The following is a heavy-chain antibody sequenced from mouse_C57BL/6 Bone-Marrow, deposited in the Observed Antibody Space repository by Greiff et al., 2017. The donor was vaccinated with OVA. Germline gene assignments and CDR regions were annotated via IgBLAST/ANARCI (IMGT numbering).Heavy chain of an antibody. CDR3: ARSRLLRTLFAY. CDR1: GYTFTSYW. D-gene: IGHD1-1*01. CDR2: LNPSSGST. V-gene: IGHV1-7*01. J-gene: IGHJ3*01. Sequence: QVQLKESGAELAKPGASVKLSCKASGYTFTSYWMHWVKQRPGQGLAWIGYLNPSSGSTTSTQKFKDKATLTADKSSSTAYMQLSSLTYEDSAVYDGARSRLLRTLFAYWGQGTLVTVSA.